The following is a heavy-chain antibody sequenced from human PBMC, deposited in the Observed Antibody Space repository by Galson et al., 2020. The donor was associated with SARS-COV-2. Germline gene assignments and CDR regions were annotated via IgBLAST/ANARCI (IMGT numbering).Heavy chain of an antibody. J-gene: IGHJ6*02. CDR2: ISAGSSYI. Sequence: GGSLRLSCAASGFPFSSYSMNWVRQAPGKGLEWVSSISAGSSYIYYADSVKGRFTISRDNAKNSLYLQMNSLRAEDTAVYYCARVGGMATTPANYYYYGLDGWGQGTTVTVS. V-gene: IGHV3-21*01. CDR1: GFPFSSYS. CDR3: ARVGGMATTPANYYYYGLDG. D-gene: IGHD2-15*01.